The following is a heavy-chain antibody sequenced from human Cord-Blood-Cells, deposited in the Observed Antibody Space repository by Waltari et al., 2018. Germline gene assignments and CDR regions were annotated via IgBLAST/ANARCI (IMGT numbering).Heavy chain of an antibody. CDR3: ATSGYGFDY. J-gene: IGHJ4*02. CDR1: GGSISSYY. D-gene: IGHD5-12*01. CDR2: IYYSGST. V-gene: IGHV4-59*01. Sequence: QVQLQESGPGLVKPSETLSLTCTVSGGSISSYYWSWIRQPPGKGLEWIGYIYYSGSTNYNPSLKSRVTISVDTSKNQFSLKLSSVTAADTAVYYCATSGYGFDYWGQGTLVTVSS.